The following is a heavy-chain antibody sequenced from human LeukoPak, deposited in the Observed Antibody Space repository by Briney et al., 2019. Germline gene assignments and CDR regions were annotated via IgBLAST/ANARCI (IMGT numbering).Heavy chain of an antibody. CDR3: ARVRSSGWSYFDY. CDR1: GFTFSSYW. J-gene: IGHJ4*02. D-gene: IGHD6-19*01. CDR2: INSDGSST. V-gene: IGHV3-74*01. Sequence: GGSLRLSCAASGFTFSSYWMHWVRPAPGKGLVWVSRINSDGSSTSYADSVKGRFTISRDNAKNTLYLQMNSLRAEDTAVYYCARVRSSGWSYFDYWGQGTLVTVSS.